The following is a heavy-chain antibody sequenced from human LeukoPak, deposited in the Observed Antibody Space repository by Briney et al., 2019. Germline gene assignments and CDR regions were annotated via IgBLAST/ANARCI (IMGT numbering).Heavy chain of an antibody. Sequence: GASVKVSCKASGGTFSSYAISWVRQAPRQGLEWMGRIIPILGIANYAQKFQGRVTITADKSTSTAYMELSSLRSEDTAVYYCARVVNGYFDYWAREPWSPSPQ. CDR1: GGTFSSYA. V-gene: IGHV1-69*04. D-gene: IGHD2-8*01. CDR3: ARVVNGYFDY. CDR2: IIPILGIA. J-gene: IGHJ4*02.